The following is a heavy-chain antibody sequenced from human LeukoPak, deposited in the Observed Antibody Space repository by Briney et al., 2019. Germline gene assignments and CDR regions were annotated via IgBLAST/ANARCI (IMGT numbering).Heavy chain of an antibody. V-gene: IGHV6-1*01. CDR3: ARKHYSGSNDYGMDV. J-gene: IGHJ6*02. Sequence: SQTLSLTCAISGDSVSSNNAAWNWIRQFPSRGLEWLGRTYYRSKWYYDYAVSVKSRITINPDTSKNKVSLELNSVTPEDTAVYYCARKHYSGSNDYGMDVWGQGTTVTVSS. CDR2: TYYRSKWYY. D-gene: IGHD3-10*01. CDR1: GDSVSSNNAA.